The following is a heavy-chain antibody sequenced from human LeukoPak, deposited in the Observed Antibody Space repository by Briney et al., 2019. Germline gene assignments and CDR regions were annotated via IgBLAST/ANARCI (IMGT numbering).Heavy chain of an antibody. CDR1: GFTFSSYA. Sequence: PGGSLRLSCAASGFTFSSYAMSWVRQAPGKGLEWVSAISGSGGSTYYADSVRGRSTISRDNSKNTLYLRMNSLRAEDTAVYYCAARPGGDYYDSSGYYFDYWGQGTLVTVSS. J-gene: IGHJ4*02. CDR2: ISGSGGST. D-gene: IGHD3-22*01. CDR3: AARPGGDYYDSSGYYFDY. V-gene: IGHV3-23*01.